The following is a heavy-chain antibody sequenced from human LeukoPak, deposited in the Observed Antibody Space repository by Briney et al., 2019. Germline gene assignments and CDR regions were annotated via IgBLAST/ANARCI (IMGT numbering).Heavy chain of an antibody. CDR3: AKTDLPYYYGSGTT. CDR2: IYYSGST. V-gene: IGHV4-59*01. CDR1: GGSIGSYY. J-gene: IGHJ4*02. D-gene: IGHD3-10*01. Sequence: TSETLSPTCTVSGGSIGSYYWSWIRQPPGKGLEWIGYIYYSGSTNYNPSLKSRVTISIDTSKNQFSLKLSSVSAADTAVYYCAKTDLPYYYGSGTTWGQGTLVTVSS.